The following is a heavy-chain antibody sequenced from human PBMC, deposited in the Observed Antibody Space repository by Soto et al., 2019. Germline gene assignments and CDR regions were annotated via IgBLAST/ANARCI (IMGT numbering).Heavy chain of an antibody. D-gene: IGHD6-19*01. V-gene: IGHV2-26*01. CDR1: GLSITDSEMV. CDR3: ARRHLAVAVSPWFDP. J-gene: IGHJ5*02. CDR2: IDSSGEK. Sequence: QVTLKESGPVLVKPTETLTLRCTFSGLSITDSEMVVSWLRQPPEPPLEWLAHIDSSGEKSYRTFLKSRLAISKDTSKSQIVLTRTNMHPADTATYYCARRHLAVAVSPWFDPCGQGIPVTVSS.